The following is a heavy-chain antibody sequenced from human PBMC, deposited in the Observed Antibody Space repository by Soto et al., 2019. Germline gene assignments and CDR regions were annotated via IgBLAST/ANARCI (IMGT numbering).Heavy chain of an antibody. CDR1: GGSLSSYY. V-gene: IGHV4-59*08. Sequence: PSETLSLTCTVSGGSLSSYYWTWIRQPPGKGLEWIGYVYYSGNTNYNPSLKSRVTISVDTSKNQFSLKLSSVTAADTAVYYCAKGSSGWYERFDYWGQGIVVTVSS. D-gene: IGHD6-19*01. CDR3: AKGSSGWYERFDY. J-gene: IGHJ4*02. CDR2: VYYSGNT.